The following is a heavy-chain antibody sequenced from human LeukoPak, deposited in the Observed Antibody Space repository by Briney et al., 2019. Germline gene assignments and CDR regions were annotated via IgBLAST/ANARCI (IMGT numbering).Heavy chain of an antibody. CDR2: IYTSGST. D-gene: IGHD4-4*01. J-gene: IGHJ6*02. CDR3: ARDDSNYSYYYYGMDV. CDR1: GGSFSSYY. V-gene: IGHV4-4*07. Sequence: SETLSLTCAVHGGSFSSYYWSWIRQPAGKGLEWIGRIYTSGSTNYNPSLKSRVTMSVDTSKNQFSLKLSSVTAADTAVYYCARDDSNYSYYYYGMDVWGQGTTVTVSS.